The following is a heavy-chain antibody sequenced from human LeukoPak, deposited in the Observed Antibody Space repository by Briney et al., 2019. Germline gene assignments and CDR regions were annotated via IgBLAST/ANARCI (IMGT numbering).Heavy chain of an antibody. CDR1: GYSFTNFY. CDR3: ARDAF. J-gene: IGHJ4*02. V-gene: IGHV1-46*01. D-gene: IGHD3-3*02. Sequence: ASVKVSCKTSGYSFTNFYIHWVRQAPGQGLEWMGMVNPSGGSTISAQKFQDRVNMTTDTPTRTVYMEMTGLTSDDTGIYYCARDAFWGQGTQVTVSS. CDR2: VNPSGGST.